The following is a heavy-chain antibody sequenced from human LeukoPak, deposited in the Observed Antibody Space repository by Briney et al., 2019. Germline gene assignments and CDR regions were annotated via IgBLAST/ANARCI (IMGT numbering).Heavy chain of an antibody. Sequence: SETLSLTCTVSGGSIRNYYWNWIRQPLGKGLEWIGLIYYSGSTNYNPSLTSRVTISVDTSKNQFSLKLSSVTAADTAVYYCARVYSNYVGPYYFDYWGQGTLVTVSS. D-gene: IGHD4-11*01. CDR2: IYYSGST. V-gene: IGHV4-59*12. CDR1: GGSIRNYY. CDR3: ARVYSNYVGPYYFDY. J-gene: IGHJ4*02.